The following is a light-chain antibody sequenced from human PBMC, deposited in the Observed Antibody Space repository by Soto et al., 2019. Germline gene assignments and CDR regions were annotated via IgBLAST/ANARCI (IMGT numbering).Light chain of an antibody. Sequence: EIVMTQSPATLSVSPGERATLSCRASQSVNIYLAWYQQKPGQAPRLLIFGASYRATGIPARFSGSGPGTDFTLTISRLEPEDFVVYYCQHYGSSPETFGQGTKVDIK. J-gene: IGKJ1*01. V-gene: IGKV3-20*01. CDR1: QSVNIY. CDR2: GAS. CDR3: QHYGSSPET.